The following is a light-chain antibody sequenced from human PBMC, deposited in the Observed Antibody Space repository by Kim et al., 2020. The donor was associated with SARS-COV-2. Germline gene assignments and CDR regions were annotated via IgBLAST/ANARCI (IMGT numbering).Light chain of an antibody. CDR1: SNDIGTYKY. V-gene: IGLV2-14*03. J-gene: IGLJ2*01. CDR2: DVN. CDR3: SSYTGTNTFVL. Sequence: GQSITITCTGTSNDIGTYKYVSWYQQHPGKAPKLMIYDVNTRPSGVSSRFSGSKSGNTASLTISGLQAEDEADYYCSSYTGTNTFVLFGGGTKLTVL.